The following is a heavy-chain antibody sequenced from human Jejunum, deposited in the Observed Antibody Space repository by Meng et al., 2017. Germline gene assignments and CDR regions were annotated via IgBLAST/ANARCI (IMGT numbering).Heavy chain of an antibody. V-gene: IGHV3-15*01. D-gene: IGHD3-10*01. CDR2: IKSETDGGTR. J-gene: IGHJ4*02. Sequence: GESLKISCAASGFTFSHVWMNWVRQAPGKGLEWVGRIKSETDGGTRDYAAPVKDRFTISRDDSKNTLYLQMNSLKTEDTAMYYYTTDVTMRIYWGQGTLVTVSS. CDR3: TTDVTMRIY. CDR1: GFTFSHVW.